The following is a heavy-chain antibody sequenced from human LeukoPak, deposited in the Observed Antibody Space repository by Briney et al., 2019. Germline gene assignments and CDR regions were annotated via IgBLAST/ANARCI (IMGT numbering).Heavy chain of an antibody. J-gene: IGHJ5*02. CDR1: GFTFNRNV. D-gene: IGHD2-2*01. V-gene: IGHV3-30*14. CDR3: ARDRRYCSSTSCYLWFDP. CDR2: ISYDGSNK. Sequence: GGSLRLSCAASGFTFNRNVMSWVRQAPGKGLEWVAVISYDGSNKYYADSVKGRFTISRDNSKNTLYLQMNSLRAEDTAVYYCARDRRYCSSTSCYLWFDPWGQGTLVTVSS.